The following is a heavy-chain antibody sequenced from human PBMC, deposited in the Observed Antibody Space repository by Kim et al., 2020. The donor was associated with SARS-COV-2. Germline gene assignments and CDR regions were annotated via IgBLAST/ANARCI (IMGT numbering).Heavy chain of an antibody. J-gene: IGHJ6*03. Sequence: SETLSLTCALYGGSFSGFCWTWIRQTPDKGLEWIGDKDHLGRATYNPSLRSRALISGSTSKKQFYLKLTSVTASDTAVYYCARGMDPLVNRFYMDVWGQGTTVTVSS. D-gene: IGHD2-2*01. V-gene: IGHV4-34*01. CDR3: ARGMDPLVNRFYMDV. CDR1: GGSFSGFC. CDR2: KDHLGRA.